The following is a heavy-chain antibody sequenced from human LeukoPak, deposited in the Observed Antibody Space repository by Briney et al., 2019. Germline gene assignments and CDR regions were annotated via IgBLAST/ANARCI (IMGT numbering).Heavy chain of an antibody. CDR3: ASTEWNYAR. D-gene: IGHD1-7*01. CDR2: IDYSGST. CDR1: GGSITSYY. Sequence: CETLGLTRTVSGGSITSYYWSWMRQPPGKGLEWIGYIDYSGSTNYNPSLKSRVTISLGTPKNQFSLKLTSVTAADTAVYYCASTEWNYARWGQGTLVTVSS. J-gene: IGHJ4*02. V-gene: IGHV4-59*08.